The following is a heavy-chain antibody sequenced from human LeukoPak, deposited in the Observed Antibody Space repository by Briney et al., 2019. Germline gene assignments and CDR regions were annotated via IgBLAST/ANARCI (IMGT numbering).Heavy chain of an antibody. V-gene: IGHV3-74*01. CDR2: ISSDGSGT. Sequence: GGSLRLSCAASGFTFSSYWMHWVRQAPGKGLVWVSRISSDGSGTTYADSVKGRFTISRDNAQNTLYLQMNSLRAEDTAVYYCATSIGGYNWFDPWGQGTLVTVSS. CDR3: ATSIGGYNWFDP. D-gene: IGHD2/OR15-2a*01. J-gene: IGHJ5*02. CDR1: GFTFSSYW.